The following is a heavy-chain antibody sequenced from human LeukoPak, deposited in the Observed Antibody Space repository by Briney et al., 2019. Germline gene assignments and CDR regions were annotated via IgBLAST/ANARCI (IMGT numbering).Heavy chain of an antibody. J-gene: IGHJ4*02. Sequence: GGSLRLSCAASGFTFSSYGMHWVRQAPGKGLEWVAVISYDGSNKYYADSVKGRFTISRDNSKNTLYLQMNSLRAEDTAVYYCAKDAHSSGWYSFGRSYYFDYWGQGTLVTVSS. V-gene: IGHV3-30*18. D-gene: IGHD6-19*01. CDR3: AKDAHSSGWYSFGRSYYFDY. CDR2: ISYDGSNK. CDR1: GFTFSSYG.